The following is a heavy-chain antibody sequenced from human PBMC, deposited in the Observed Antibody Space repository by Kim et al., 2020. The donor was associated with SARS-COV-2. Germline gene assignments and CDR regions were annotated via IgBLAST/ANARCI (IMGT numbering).Heavy chain of an antibody. CDR1: GGSFSFYH. J-gene: IGHJ4*02. Sequence: SETLSLICTVSGGSFSFYHWSWIRQPAGKGLEWIGRIHVSGSTNFNPSLKSRVTMSLDTSEKQISLRLTSVTAADTAMYYCARQVPGADRRFDFWGQEILDTVSS. CDR2: IHVSGST. D-gene: IGHD6-19*01. V-gene: IGHV4-4*07. CDR3: ARQVPGADRRFDF.